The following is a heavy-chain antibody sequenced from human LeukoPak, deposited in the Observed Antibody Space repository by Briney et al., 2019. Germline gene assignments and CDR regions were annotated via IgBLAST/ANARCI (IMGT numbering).Heavy chain of an antibody. D-gene: IGHD3-10*01. CDR3: AIFGDKYGSGSYGDS. V-gene: IGHV5-51*01. J-gene: IGHJ4*02. CDR2: IDPHDSDT. Sequence: GESLKISCKGFGYTFSNYWIGWVRQMPGKGLEWMGIIDPHDSDTRYSPSFQGQVTISADKSITTAFLQWSSLKASNTAMYYCAIFGDKYGSGSYGDSWGQGTLVTVSS. CDR1: GYTFSNYW.